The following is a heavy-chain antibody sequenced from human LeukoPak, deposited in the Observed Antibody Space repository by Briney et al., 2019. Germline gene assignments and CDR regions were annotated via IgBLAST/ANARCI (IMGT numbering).Heavy chain of an antibody. Sequence: GASVKVSCKASGYTFTSYYMHWVRQAPGQGLEWMGIINPSGGSTSYAQKFQGRVTMTRDTSTGTVYMELSSLRSEDTAVYYCARGGYYYDSSGYYPPGGYWGQGTLVTVSS. V-gene: IGHV1-46*01. J-gene: IGHJ4*02. CDR3: ARGGYYYDSSGYYPPGGY. CDR1: GYTFTSYY. D-gene: IGHD3-22*01. CDR2: INPSGGST.